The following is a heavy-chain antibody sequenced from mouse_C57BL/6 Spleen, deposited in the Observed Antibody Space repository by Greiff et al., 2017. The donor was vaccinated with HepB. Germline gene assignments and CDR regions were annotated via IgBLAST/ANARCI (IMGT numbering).Heavy chain of an antibody. V-gene: IGHV1-80*01. J-gene: IGHJ4*01. CDR3: AREAYDYGRGDY. Sequence: VKLQESGAELVKPGASVKISCKASGYAFSSYWMNWVKQRPGKGLEWIGQIYPGDGDTNYNGKFKGKATLTADKSSSTAHMQLSSLTSEDSAVYFCAREAYDYGRGDYWGQGTSVTVSS. CDR2: IYPGDGDT. CDR1: GYAFSSYW. D-gene: IGHD2-4*01.